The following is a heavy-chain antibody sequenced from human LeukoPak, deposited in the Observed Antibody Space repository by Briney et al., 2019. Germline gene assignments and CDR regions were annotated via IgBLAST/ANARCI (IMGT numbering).Heavy chain of an antibody. J-gene: IGHJ4*02. CDR3: ARHSLRLNLDYYFDY. Sequence: SETLSLTCSVSGASISSTSYYWGWIRQPPGKGLEWIGNIYYSGTTYYNPSLKSRVTISVDTSKNQFSLKLRSLSAADTAIYYCARHSLRLNLDYYFDYWGQGTLVTVSS. CDR1: GASISSTSYY. D-gene: IGHD1-14*01. CDR2: IYYSGTT. V-gene: IGHV4-39*01.